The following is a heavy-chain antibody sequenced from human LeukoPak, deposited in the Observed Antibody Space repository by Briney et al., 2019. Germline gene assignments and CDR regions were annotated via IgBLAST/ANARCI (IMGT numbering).Heavy chain of an antibody. V-gene: IGHV3-11*04. CDR2: ISRSGDTI. D-gene: IGHD3-10*01. CDR1: GFNFRDYH. J-gene: IGHJ4*02. CDR3: ARDYASDY. Sequence: GGSLRLSCAASGFNFRDYHMSWIRQAPGKGLEWVSYISRSGDTIYFADSVKGRFTISRDNAKNSLYLQMSSLRAEDTAVYYCARDYASDYWGQGTLVTVSS.